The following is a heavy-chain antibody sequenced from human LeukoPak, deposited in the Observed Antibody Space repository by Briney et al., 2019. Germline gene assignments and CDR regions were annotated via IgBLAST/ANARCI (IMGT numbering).Heavy chain of an antibody. D-gene: IGHD2-15*01. CDR2: LYRGDSA. Sequence: GGSLRLSCAASGFTVSSSYMYWVRQAPGKGLEWVSFLYRGDSAIYAESVRGRFTISRDNSKNTLYLPMNSLIPEDTAVYYCAREVVSTPSYFDSWGQGTLVTVSS. V-gene: IGHV3-53*01. CDR3: AREVVSTPSYFDS. J-gene: IGHJ4*02. CDR1: GFTVSSSY.